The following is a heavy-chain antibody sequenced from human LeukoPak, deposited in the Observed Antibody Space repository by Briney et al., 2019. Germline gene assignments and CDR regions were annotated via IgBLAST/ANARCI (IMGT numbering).Heavy chain of an antibody. D-gene: IGHD6-19*01. V-gene: IGHV3-9*01. CDR2: ISWNSGSI. CDR1: GFTFDDYA. Sequence: HPGGSLRLSCAASGFTFDDYAMHWVRQAPGKGLEWVSGISWNSGSIGYADSVKGRFTISRDNAKNSLYLQMNSLRAEDTALYYCAKDPGAVAGFLAFDIWGQGTMVTVSS. CDR3: AKDPGAVAGFLAFDI. J-gene: IGHJ3*02.